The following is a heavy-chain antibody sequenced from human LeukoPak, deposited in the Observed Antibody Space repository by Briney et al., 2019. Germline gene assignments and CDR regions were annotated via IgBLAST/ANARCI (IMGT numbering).Heavy chain of an antibody. D-gene: IGHD5-24*01. J-gene: IGHJ4*02. CDR3: ARVKMATWAIDY. Sequence: GSLRLSCAVSRFTFSNYGMHWVRQAPGKGLEWVAFITYDGSNKYHADSVKGRFTISRDNSKNTLYLHMNSLRVEDTAVYYCARVKMATWAIDYWGQGTLVTVSS. CDR2: ITYDGSNK. CDR1: RFTFSNYG. V-gene: IGHV3-30*02.